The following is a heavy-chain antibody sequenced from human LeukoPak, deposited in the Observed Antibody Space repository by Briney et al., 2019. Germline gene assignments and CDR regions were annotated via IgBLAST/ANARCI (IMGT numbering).Heavy chain of an antibody. CDR2: IKQDGSEK. CDR3: ARASDPWLQLT. Sequence: GRSLRLSCAASGFTVINYWSICVRQAPGKGLEWVGNIKQDGSEKRYADSVRGRFTISRDNAQTSLYLQMNSLRAEDTAVYYCARASDPWLQLTWGQGTLVTVSS. J-gene: IGHJ5*02. CDR1: GFTVINYW. D-gene: IGHD5-24*01. V-gene: IGHV3-7*05.